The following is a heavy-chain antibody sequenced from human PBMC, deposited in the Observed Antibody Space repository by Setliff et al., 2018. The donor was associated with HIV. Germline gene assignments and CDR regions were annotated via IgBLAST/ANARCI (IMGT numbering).Heavy chain of an antibody. CDR1: GLIFSSYE. D-gene: IGHD3-22*01. CDR3: ARSHYDSRGYYYRGDAFDI. V-gene: IGHV3-48*03. J-gene: IGHJ3*02. CDR2: IGGHGSII. Sequence: GGSLRLSCAASGLIFSSYEMNWVRQAPGKGLEWISFIGGHGSIIHYADSVKGRFTISRDNAKNSVYLQMHSLRAEDTAVYFCARSHYDSRGYYYRGDAFDIWGLGTMVTVS.